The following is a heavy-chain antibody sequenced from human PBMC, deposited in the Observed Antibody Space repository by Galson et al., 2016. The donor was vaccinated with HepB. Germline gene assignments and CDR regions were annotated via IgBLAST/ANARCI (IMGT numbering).Heavy chain of an antibody. CDR3: ARGSSAVDATEVGLDY. CDR2: ISYDGDNE. D-gene: IGHD6-19*01. CDR1: GFTFSSYS. V-gene: IGHV3-30*03. Sequence: SLRLSCAASGFTFSSYSMNWVRQAPGKGLEWVAAISYDGDNEYYADSLRGRYTISRDNSRNTVYLHMSSLRRDDTAVYYCARGSSAVDATEVGLDYWGQGTLVIVSS. J-gene: IGHJ4*02.